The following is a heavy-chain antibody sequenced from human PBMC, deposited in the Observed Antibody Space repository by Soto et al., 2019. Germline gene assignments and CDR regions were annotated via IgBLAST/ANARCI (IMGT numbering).Heavy chain of an antibody. V-gene: IGHV4-31*03. D-gene: IGHD6-19*01. Sequence: QVQLQESGPGLVKPSQTLSLTCTVSGGSISSGGYYWSGLRQHPGKGLEWIGYIFDSGTTYYNPSLKSRVTISVDPYKSQFSLRLTSVTATDTAVYYCASQASGWYPDYWGQGTLVTVSS. J-gene: IGHJ4*02. CDR3: ASQASGWYPDY. CDR1: GGSISSGGYY. CDR2: IFDSGTT.